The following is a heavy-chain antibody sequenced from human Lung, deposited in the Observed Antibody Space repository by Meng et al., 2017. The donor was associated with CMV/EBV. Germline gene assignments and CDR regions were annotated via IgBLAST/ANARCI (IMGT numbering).Heavy chain of an antibody. CDR2: ILDDGSNQ. CDR3: TTLSTAGPEYFDY. CDR1: GFTFVKYA. J-gene: IGHJ4*02. Sequence: AASGFTFVKYAMHWVRQAPGKGLEWVAAILDDGSNQYYADSVRGRFTISRDNSKKILYLEVNTPTTEDTAVYYCTTLSTAGPEYFDYWGQGTLVTVSS. D-gene: IGHD6-13*01. V-gene: IGHV3-30*04.